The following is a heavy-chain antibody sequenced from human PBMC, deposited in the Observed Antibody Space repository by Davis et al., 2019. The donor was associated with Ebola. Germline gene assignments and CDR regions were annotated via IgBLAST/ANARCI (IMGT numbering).Heavy chain of an antibody. V-gene: IGHV1-69*13. CDR2: IIPIFDTA. CDR3: ARDHRGDSNY. Sequence: AASVKVSCKASGGTFNSYSINWVRQAPGQGLEWMGGIIPIFDTANYAQKLQGRVTITADESTGTAYMELSSLRSDDTAVYYCARDHRGDSNYWGQGTLVTVSS. D-gene: IGHD2-21*02. J-gene: IGHJ4*02. CDR1: GGTFNSYS.